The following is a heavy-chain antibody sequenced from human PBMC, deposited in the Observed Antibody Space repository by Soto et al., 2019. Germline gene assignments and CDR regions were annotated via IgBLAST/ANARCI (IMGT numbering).Heavy chain of an antibody. D-gene: IGHD3-10*01. J-gene: IGHJ4*02. CDR3: AREVTPFDY. Sequence: VRQAPGQGLEWMGRIIPLLNTATYAQKFQGRLTITADRSTGTAYTELRSLRSDDTAVYYCAREVTPFDYWGQGTLVTVSS. V-gene: IGHV1-69*08. CDR2: IIPLLNTA.